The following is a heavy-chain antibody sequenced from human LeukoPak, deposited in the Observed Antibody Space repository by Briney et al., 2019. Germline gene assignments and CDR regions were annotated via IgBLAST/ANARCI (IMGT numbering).Heavy chain of an antibody. Sequence: PGGSLRLSCAASGFTFSNYGTHWVRQAPGKGLEWVAVIWYDGSNKYYADSVKGRFTISRDNSKNTLYLQMNSLRAEDTAVYYCAKVYHDSGCLIDYWGQGTLVTVSS. CDR1: GFTFSNYG. D-gene: IGHD6-19*01. CDR3: AKVYHDSGCLIDY. CDR2: IWYDGSNK. J-gene: IGHJ4*02. V-gene: IGHV3-33*06.